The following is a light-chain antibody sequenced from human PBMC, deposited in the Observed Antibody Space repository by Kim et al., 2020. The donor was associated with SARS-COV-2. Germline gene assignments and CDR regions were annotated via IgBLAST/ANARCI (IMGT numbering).Light chain of an antibody. CDR1: QRVTSN. Sequence: PGERFTLSCRASQRVTSNLAWYQQKPGQAPRLLVYGASTRATGIPARFSGSGSGTEFTLSISSLQSEDFAVYYCQQYNNWPSITFGQGTRLEIK. V-gene: IGKV3-15*01. J-gene: IGKJ5*01. CDR3: QQYNNWPSIT. CDR2: GAS.